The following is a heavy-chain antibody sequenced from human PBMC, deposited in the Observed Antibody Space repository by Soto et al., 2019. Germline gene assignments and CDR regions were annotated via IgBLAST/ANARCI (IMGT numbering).Heavy chain of an antibody. CDR2: INPNSGGT. J-gene: IGHJ6*02. D-gene: IGHD1-26*01. CDR3: AKPLVGSPYYYYGMDV. V-gene: IGHV1-2*02. Sequence: KVSFKASGYTFTGYYMHWVRQAPGQGLEWMGWINPNSGGTNYAQKFQGRVTMTRDTSISTAYMELRRLRSDDTAVYYCAKPLVGSPYYYYGMDVWGQGTTVTVSS. CDR1: GYTFTGYY.